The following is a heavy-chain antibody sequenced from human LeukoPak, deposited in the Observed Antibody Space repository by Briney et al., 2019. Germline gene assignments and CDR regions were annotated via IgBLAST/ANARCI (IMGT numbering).Heavy chain of an antibody. J-gene: IGHJ4*02. CDR2: IKQDGSEK. Sequence: GGSLRLSCAASGFTLSSYWMSWVRQAPGKGLEWVANIKQDGSEKYYVDSVKGRFTISRDNAKNSLYLQMNSLRAEDTAVYYCAKVGVGGSGWYYFDYWGQGTLVTVSS. CDR1: GFTLSSYW. CDR3: AKVGVGGSGWYYFDY. D-gene: IGHD6-19*01. V-gene: IGHV3-7*01.